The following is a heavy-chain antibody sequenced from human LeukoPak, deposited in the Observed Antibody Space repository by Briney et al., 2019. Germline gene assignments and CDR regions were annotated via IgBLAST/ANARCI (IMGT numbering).Heavy chain of an antibody. J-gene: IGHJ3*02. V-gene: IGHV4-59*01. CDR1: GGSISSYY. CDR3: ARFGSGSYYENAFDI. CDR2: IYYSGST. Sequence: PSETLSLTCTVSGGSISSYYWSWIRQPPGKGLEWIGYIYYSGSTNYNPSLKSRVTISVDTSKNQFSLKLSSVTAADTAVYYCARFGSGSYYENAFDIWGQGTMVTVSS. D-gene: IGHD3-10*01.